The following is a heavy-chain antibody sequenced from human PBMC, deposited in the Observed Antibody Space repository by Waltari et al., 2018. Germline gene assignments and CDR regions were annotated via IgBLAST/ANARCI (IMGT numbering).Heavy chain of an antibody. CDR2: ISSSSYR. Sequence: EVQLVESGGGLVKPGGSLRLSCAASGFTFSSYSMNWVGRAPGKGLGWFLSISSSSYRYHADQVKGRVTISRDNAKNSLYLKMNSVRAEDTALYYGARDPGGYSSGTPPSEYWGQGTLVTVSS. D-gene: IGHD2-15*01. CDR1: GFTFSSYS. V-gene: IGHV3-21*01. CDR3: ARDPGGYSSGTPPSEY. J-gene: IGHJ4*02.